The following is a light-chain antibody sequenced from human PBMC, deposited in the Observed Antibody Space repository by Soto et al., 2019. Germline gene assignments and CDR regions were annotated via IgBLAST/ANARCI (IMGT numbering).Light chain of an antibody. V-gene: IGKV3-20*01. J-gene: IGKJ2*01. Sequence: EIVLTQSPGTLSLSPGERATLSCRASQSVSSSYLAWYQHKPDQAPRLLIYGASSRATGIPDRFSGSGSGTDFTLTISRLEPEDFAVYYCQQYGSSPDTFGQGTKLEIK. CDR2: GAS. CDR1: QSVSSSY. CDR3: QQYGSSPDT.